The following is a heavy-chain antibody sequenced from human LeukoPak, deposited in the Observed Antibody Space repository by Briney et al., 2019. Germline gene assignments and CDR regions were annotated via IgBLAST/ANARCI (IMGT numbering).Heavy chain of an antibody. CDR3: AGVVGATNPFDY. J-gene: IGHJ4*02. CDR2: INPNSGGT. D-gene: IGHD1-26*01. Sequence: ASVRVSCKASGYTFTGYYMHWVRQAPGQGLEWMGWINPNSGGTNYAQKFQGRVTMTRDTSISTAYMELSRLRSGDTAVYYCAGVVGATNPFDYWGQGTLVTVSS. V-gene: IGHV1-2*02. CDR1: GYTFTGYY.